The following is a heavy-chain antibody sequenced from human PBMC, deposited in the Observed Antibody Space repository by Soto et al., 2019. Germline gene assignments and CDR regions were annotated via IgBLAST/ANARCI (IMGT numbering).Heavy chain of an antibody. CDR2: IYYSGST. J-gene: IGHJ6*02. CDR1: GGSISSYY. D-gene: IGHD3-10*01. Sequence: PSETLSLTCTVSGGSISSYYWSWIRQPPGKGLEWIGYIYYSGSTNYNPSLKSRVTISVDTSKNQFSLKLSSVTAADTAVYYCARDRITMVRGVIQSSGRDYYYYGMDVWGQGTTVTVSS. CDR3: ARDRITMVRGVIQSSGRDYYYYGMDV. V-gene: IGHV4-59*01.